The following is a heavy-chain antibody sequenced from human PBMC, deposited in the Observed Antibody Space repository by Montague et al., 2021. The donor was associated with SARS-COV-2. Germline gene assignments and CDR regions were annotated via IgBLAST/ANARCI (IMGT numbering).Heavy chain of an antibody. V-gene: IGHV4-59*01. D-gene: IGHD2-21*01. CDR3: SRAQSSLLFAECDYGMDF. CDR2: ICHSGST. J-gene: IGHJ6*02. CDR1: GGSISSYY. Sequence: SETLSLTCTVSGGSISSYYWSWIRQPPGKGLEWIGDICHSGSTNNNPSLKSRVTISIDTSKTQFSLKLKSVTAADTAVYYCSRAQSSLLFAECDYGMDFWGQGTTVTVSS.